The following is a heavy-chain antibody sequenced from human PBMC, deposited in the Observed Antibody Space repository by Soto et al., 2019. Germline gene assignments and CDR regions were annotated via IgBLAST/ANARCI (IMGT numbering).Heavy chain of an antibody. V-gene: IGHV3-9*01. Sequence: EVQLVESGGGLVQPGRSLRLSCAASGFTFDDYAMHWVRQVPGKGLEWVSGINWNSGSIGYGDSVKGRFAISRDNAKNSLHLQMNIQSAEDTAFYYCVKDESINWYSGHFRHWGQGTLVTVSS. CDR2: INWNSGSI. J-gene: IGHJ1*01. D-gene: IGHD6-13*01. CDR1: GFTFDDYA. CDR3: VKDESINWYSGHFRH.